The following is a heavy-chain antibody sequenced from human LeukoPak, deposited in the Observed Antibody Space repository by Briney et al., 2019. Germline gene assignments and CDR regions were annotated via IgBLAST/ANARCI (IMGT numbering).Heavy chain of an antibody. J-gene: IGHJ4*02. Sequence: HSGGSLRLSCAASGFTFSSYAIHWVRQAPGKGLEWVAVISSDGRDKHHADSVKGRFSISRDNSKNTLYLQMNSLSAEDTAVYYCAKDHEVALRYDILTGYYNYFDYWGQGTLVTVSS. D-gene: IGHD3-9*01. CDR2: ISSDGRDK. CDR1: GFTFSSYA. V-gene: IGHV3-30*18. CDR3: AKDHEVALRYDILTGYYNYFDY.